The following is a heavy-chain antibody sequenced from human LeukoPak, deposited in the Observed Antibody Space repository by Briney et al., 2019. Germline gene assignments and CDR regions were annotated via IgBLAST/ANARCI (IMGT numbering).Heavy chain of an antibody. J-gene: IGHJ4*02. CDR1: GYTFTGYY. V-gene: IGHV1-2*02. D-gene: IGHD2-2*02. CDR2: INPNSGGT. Sequence: ASVKLSCKASGYTFTGYYMHWVRQAPGQGLEWMGWINPNSGGTNYAQKFQGRVTMTRDTSISTAYMELSRLRSDDTAVYYCARGRYCSSTSCYRGHFDYWGQGTLVTVSS. CDR3: ARGRYCSSTSCYRGHFDY.